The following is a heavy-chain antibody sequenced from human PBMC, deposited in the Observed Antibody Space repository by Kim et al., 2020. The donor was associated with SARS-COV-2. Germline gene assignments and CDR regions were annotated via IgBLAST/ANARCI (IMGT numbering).Heavy chain of an antibody. V-gene: IGHV1-69*02. D-gene: IGHD5-18*01. CDR3: ASGDRGYSYGAFDY. J-gene: IGHJ4*02. Sequence: AQKFQGRVTITADKSTSTAYMELSSLRSEDTAVYYCASGDRGYSYGAFDYWGQGTLVTVSS.